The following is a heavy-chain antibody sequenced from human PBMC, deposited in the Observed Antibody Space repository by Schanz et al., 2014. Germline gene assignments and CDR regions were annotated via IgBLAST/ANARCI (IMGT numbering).Heavy chain of an antibody. Sequence: DVQLLESGGGLVQPGGSLRLSCAASGFTFSSYAMSWVRQAPGKGLEWVSAISGGGGTTYYADSVKGRFTISRDNSKNTLYLQMNSLRAEDTAVYYCARKVVATIGGYYDNWGQGTLVTVSS. CDR3: ARKVVATIGGYYDN. D-gene: IGHD5-12*01. CDR2: ISGGGGTT. V-gene: IGHV3-23*01. J-gene: IGHJ4*02. CDR1: GFTFSSYA.